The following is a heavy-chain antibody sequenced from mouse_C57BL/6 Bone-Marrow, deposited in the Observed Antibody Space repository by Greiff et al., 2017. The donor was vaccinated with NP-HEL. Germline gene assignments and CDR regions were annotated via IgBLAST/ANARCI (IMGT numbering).Heavy chain of an antibody. CDR1: GFTFSSYG. Sequence: EVKLVESGGDLVKPGGSLKLSCAASGFTFSSYGMSWVRQTPDKRLEWVATISSGGSYTYSPDSVKGRFTISRDNAKNTLYLQMSSLKSEDTAMYYCARHGDYYGNDYIDYWGQGTTLTVSS. CDR2: ISSGGSYT. V-gene: IGHV5-6*02. J-gene: IGHJ2*01. CDR3: ARHGDYYGNDYIDY. D-gene: IGHD2-1*01.